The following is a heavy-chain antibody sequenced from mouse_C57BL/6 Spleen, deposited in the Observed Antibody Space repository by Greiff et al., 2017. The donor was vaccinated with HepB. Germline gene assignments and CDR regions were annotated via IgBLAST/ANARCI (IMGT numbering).Heavy chain of an antibody. CDR1: GYTFTDYY. CDR3: ARTLYYGYDYAMDY. J-gene: IGHJ4*01. D-gene: IGHD2-2*01. V-gene: IGHV1-26*01. Sequence: VQLQQSGPELVKPGASVKISCKASGYTFTDYYMNWVKQSHGKSLEWIGDINPNNGGTSYNQKFKGKATLTVDKSSSTAYMELRSLTSEDSAVYYCARTLYYGYDYAMDYWGQGTSVTVSS. CDR2: INPNNGGT.